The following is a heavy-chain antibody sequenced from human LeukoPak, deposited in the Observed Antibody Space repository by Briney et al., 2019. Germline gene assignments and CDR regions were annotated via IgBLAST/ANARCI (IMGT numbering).Heavy chain of an antibody. Sequence: SETLSLTCTVSGGAISSYYWRWIGQPPGKGLEWLGDSSYSGSTNFTTSRKSRDTISVNTAKNHFSLELSSGTGADAAVYYWAREGTAGTNLNWFDPRGQGTLVTVSS. CDR3: AREGTAGTNLNWFDP. CDR2: SSYSGST. V-gene: IGHV4-59*01. J-gene: IGHJ5*02. CDR1: GGAISSYY. D-gene: IGHD1-1*01.